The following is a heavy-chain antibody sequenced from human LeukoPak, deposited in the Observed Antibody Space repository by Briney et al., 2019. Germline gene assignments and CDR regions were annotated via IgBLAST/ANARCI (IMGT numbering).Heavy chain of an antibody. CDR2: IKGDGIST. CDR1: GFDFSSNW. D-gene: IGHD1-26*01. CDR3: ASSGSYRFDY. Sequence: PGGSLRLSCAASGFDFSSNWMHWVRHAPGQGLVWVSRIKGDGISTNYADSAKGRFTISRDNAKNSLYLQMNSLRDEDTAVYYCASSGSYRFDYWGQGTLVTVSS. V-gene: IGHV3-74*01. J-gene: IGHJ4*02.